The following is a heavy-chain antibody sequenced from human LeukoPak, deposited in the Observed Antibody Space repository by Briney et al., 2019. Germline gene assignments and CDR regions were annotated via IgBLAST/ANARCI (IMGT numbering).Heavy chain of an antibody. V-gene: IGHV3-7*01. CDR1: GLMFNSYW. Sequence: GGSLRLSCAASGLMFNSYWMSRVRQAPGKGLEWVANIKQDGNQKLYEDSVKGRFTISRDNAKNSLYLQMNSLRVEDTAVYYCVPLYGDFASWGQGTLVTVSS. D-gene: IGHD4-17*01. J-gene: IGHJ4*02. CDR2: IKQDGNQK. CDR3: VPLYGDFAS.